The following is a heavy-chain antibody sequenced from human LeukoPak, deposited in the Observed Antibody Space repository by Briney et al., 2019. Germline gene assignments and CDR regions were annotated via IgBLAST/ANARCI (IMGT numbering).Heavy chain of an antibody. Sequence: PGGSLRLSCAASGFTFSSNYMSWVRQAPGKGLEWVSVIYSCGSTYYADSVKGRFTISRDNSKNTLYLQMNSLRAEDTAVYYCAKDGGTVTHGMDVWGQGTTVTVSS. CDR1: GFTFSSNY. V-gene: IGHV3-66*03. J-gene: IGHJ6*02. CDR2: IYSCGST. D-gene: IGHD4-11*01. CDR3: AKDGGTVTHGMDV.